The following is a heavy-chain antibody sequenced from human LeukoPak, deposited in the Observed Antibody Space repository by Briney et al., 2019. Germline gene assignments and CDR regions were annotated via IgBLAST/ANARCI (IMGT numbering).Heavy chain of an antibody. J-gene: IGHJ3*01. D-gene: IGHD4-17*01. V-gene: IGHV4-59*01. CDR1: RVSINDYY. CDR2: VSSTGNT. CDR3: ARPYYGHSVGDAYDV. Sequence: PSETLSLTCTVARVSINDYYWTRIRQPPGKGLEWIGYVSSTGNTNSNPSLRSRVSMSIDASKKQFSLRLNSVTAADTAVYYCARPYYGHSVGDAYDVWGQGTLVTVSS.